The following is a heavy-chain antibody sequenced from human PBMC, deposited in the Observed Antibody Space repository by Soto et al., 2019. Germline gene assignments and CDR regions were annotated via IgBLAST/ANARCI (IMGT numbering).Heavy chain of an antibody. V-gene: IGHV3-33*01. J-gene: IGHJ5*02. CDR3: ARDHTEYCSGGNCYWFDP. CDR2: IWYDGSNK. CDR1: GFTFSSYG. Sequence: QVQLVESGGGVVQPGRSLRLSCAASGFTFSSYGMHWVRQAPGKGLEWVAVIWYDGSNKYYADSVKGRFTITNDNSKNRAYLQMTSLRAEDTAVYYCARDHTEYCSGGNCYWFDPWGQGTLVTVSS. D-gene: IGHD2-15*01.